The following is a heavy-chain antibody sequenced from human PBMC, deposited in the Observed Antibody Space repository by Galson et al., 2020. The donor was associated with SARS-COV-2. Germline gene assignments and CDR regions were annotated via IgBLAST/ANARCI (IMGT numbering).Heavy chain of an antibody. V-gene: IGHV4-59*01. Sequence: SQTLSLTCTASGGSISDYYWSWIRQPPGKGLEWIGFIYYIGITNYNPSLNSRVTISIDTSKNQFSLKLSSVTAADTAVYYCTSGYYDTSGLFAPADSWGHGTLVTVSS. J-gene: IGHJ5*01. D-gene: IGHD3-22*01. CDR3: TSGYYDTSGLFAPADS. CDR2: IYYIGIT. CDR1: GGSISDYY.